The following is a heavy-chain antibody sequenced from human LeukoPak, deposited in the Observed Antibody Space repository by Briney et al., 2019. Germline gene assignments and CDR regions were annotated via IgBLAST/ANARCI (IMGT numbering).Heavy chain of an antibody. CDR3: ARDRIAVAGGYDAFDI. V-gene: IGHV1-69*05. Sequence: SVKVSCKASGGTFSSYAISWVRQAPGQGLEWMGGIIPIFGTANYARKFQGRVTITTDESTSTAYMELSSLRSEDTAVYYCARDRIAVAGGYDAFDIWGQGTMVTVSS. CDR1: GGTFSSYA. CDR2: IIPIFGTA. J-gene: IGHJ3*02. D-gene: IGHD6-19*01.